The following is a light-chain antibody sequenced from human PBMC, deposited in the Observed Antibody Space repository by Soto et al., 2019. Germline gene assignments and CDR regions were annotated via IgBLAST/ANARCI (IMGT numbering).Light chain of an antibody. V-gene: IGKV1-9*01. CDR1: QGIDSS. CDR2: AAS. Sequence: ILLSQSPSSLSASVGDRATITCRASQGIDSSFAWYQQKPGKAPKLLIYAASSLQSGVPSRFSGSGSGTDFTLTISSLQPEDFATYYCQQLHDYPITFGQGTRLQIK. CDR3: QQLHDYPIT. J-gene: IGKJ5*01.